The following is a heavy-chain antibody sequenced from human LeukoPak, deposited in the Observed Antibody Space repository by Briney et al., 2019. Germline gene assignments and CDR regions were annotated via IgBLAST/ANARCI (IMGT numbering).Heavy chain of an antibody. CDR3: ARDLGLQGFIDY. V-gene: IGHV4-59*01. CDR2: IYYSGST. Sequence: SETLSLTCTVSGGSISSYYWSWIRQPPGKGLEWIGYIYYSGSTNYNPSLKSRVTISVDTSKNQFSLKLSSVTAADTAVYYCARDLGLQGFIDYWGQGTLVTVSS. CDR1: GGSISSYY. D-gene: IGHD5-24*01. J-gene: IGHJ4*02.